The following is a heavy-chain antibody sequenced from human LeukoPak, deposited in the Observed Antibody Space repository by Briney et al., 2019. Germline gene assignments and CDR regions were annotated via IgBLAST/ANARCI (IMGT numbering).Heavy chain of an antibody. D-gene: IGHD6-19*01. J-gene: IGHJ3*02. CDR1: GFTFSHHW. CDR3: AKAQSSGWYGGDAFDI. V-gene: IGHV3-74*01. Sequence: TGGSLRLSCAASGFTFSHHWMHWVRQAPGKGLVWVSHISSDESSTTYADSVKGRFTISRDNFKNKLHLQMNSLRTEDTAVYYCAKAQSSGWYGGDAFDIWGQGTMVTVSS. CDR2: ISSDESST.